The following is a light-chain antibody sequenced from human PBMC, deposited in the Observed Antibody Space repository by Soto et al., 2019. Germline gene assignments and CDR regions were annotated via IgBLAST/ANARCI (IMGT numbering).Light chain of an antibody. Sequence: DIQLTQSPSFLSASVEDRVTITCWASQDIGTYLAWYQQKPGKAPKLLMYTASTLQTGVPSRFSGSGSGTEFTLTISSLQPEDFATYYCQQLNSYPLTFGGGTKVEIK. J-gene: IGKJ4*01. CDR1: QDIGTY. CDR2: TAS. V-gene: IGKV1-9*01. CDR3: QQLNSYPLT.